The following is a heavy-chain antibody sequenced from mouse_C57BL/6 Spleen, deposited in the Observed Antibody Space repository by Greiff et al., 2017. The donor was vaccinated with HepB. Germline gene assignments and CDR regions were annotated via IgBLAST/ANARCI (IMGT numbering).Heavy chain of an antibody. CDR2: ISSGSSTI. Sequence: EVMLVESGGGLVKPGGSLKLSCAASGFTFSDYGMHWVRQAPEKGLEWVAYISSGSSTIYYADTVKGRFTISRDNAKNTLFLQMTSLRSEDTAMYYCARGGLLYSNKMDYWGQGTSVTVSS. V-gene: IGHV5-17*01. J-gene: IGHJ4*01. CDR3: ARGGLLYSNKMDY. D-gene: IGHD2-5*01. CDR1: GFTFSDYG.